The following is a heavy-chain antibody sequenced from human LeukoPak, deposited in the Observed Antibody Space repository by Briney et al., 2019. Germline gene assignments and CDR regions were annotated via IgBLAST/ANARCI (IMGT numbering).Heavy chain of an antibody. CDR3: ARDRTLSYYDFWSGPGGFDP. J-gene: IGHJ5*02. V-gene: IGHV1-69*05. D-gene: IGHD3-3*01. CDR1: GGTFSSYA. CDR2: IIPIFGTA. Sequence: VKVSCKASGGTFSSYAISWVRQAPGQGLEWMRGIIPIFGTANYAQKFQGRVTITTDESTSTAYMELSSLRSEDTAVYYCARDRTLSYYDFWSGPGGFDPWGQGTLSPSPQ.